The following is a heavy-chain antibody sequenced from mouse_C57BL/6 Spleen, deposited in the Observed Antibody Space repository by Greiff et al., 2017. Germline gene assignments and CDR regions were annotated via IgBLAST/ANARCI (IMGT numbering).Heavy chain of an antibody. CDR1: GFNIKDYY. Sequence: VQLKESGAELVKPGASVKLSCTASGFNIKDYYMHWVKQRTEQGLEWIGRIDPEDGETKYAPQFPGKATITADTSSNPAYLQLSSLTSEDNAVYYCAGPLRGGCYWGQGTTLTVSS. V-gene: IGHV14-2*01. D-gene: IGHD1-1*01. J-gene: IGHJ2*01. CDR2: IDPEDGET. CDR3: AGPLRGGCY.